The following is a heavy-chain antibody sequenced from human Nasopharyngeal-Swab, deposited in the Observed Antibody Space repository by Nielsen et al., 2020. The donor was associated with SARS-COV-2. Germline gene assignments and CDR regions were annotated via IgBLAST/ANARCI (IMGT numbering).Heavy chain of an antibody. CDR2: IYYSGST. Sequence: SETLSLTCTVSGGSISSSSYYWGWIRQPPGKGLEWIGSIYYSGSTYYNPSLKSRVTISVDTSKNQFSLKLSSVTAADTAVYYCARHRGPKDIVVVPAARPFNWFDPWGQGTLVTVSS. J-gene: IGHJ5*02. CDR3: ARHRGPKDIVVVPAARPFNWFDP. V-gene: IGHV4-39*01. D-gene: IGHD2-2*01. CDR1: GGSISSSSYY.